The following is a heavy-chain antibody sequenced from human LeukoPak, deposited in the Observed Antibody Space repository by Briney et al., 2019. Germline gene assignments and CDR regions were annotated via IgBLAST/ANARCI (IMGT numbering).Heavy chain of an antibody. CDR2: IYYSGST. V-gene: IGHV4-59*01. J-gene: IGHJ4*02. CDR1: GGSISSYY. CDR3: ARTYVWGSYRYHASYYFDY. Sequence: SETLSLTCTVSGGSISSYYWSWIRQPPGKGLEWIGYIYYSGSTNYNPSLKSRVTISVDTSKNQFSLKLSSVTAADTAVYYCARTYVWGSYRYHASYYFDYWGQGTLVTVSS. D-gene: IGHD3-16*02.